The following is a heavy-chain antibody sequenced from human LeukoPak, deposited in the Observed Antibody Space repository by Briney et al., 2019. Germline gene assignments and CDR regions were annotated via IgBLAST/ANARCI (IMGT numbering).Heavy chain of an antibody. J-gene: IGHJ3*02. CDR3: ASGYYYDREAFDI. D-gene: IGHD3-22*01. CDR1: GGSISSYY. Sequence: PSETLSLTCTVSGGSISSYYWSWIRQPPGRGLEWIGYIYYSGSTNYNPSLKSRVTISVDTSKNQFSLKLSSVTAADTAVYYCASGYYYDREAFDIWGQGTMVTVSS. V-gene: IGHV4-59*01. CDR2: IYYSGST.